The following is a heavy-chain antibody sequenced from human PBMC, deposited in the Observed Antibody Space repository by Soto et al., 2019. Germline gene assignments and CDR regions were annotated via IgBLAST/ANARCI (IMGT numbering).Heavy chain of an antibody. V-gene: IGHV1-8*02. CDR2: MNPINGAT. CDR1: GYDFTAYD. CDR3: GRGTSPRAPAGGTPYYFAMDV. D-gene: IGHD2-2*01. J-gene: IGHJ6*02. Sequence: QVQLVQSGAEVKQSGASVKVSCKASGYDFTAYDINWVRQASGQGLEWMGWMNPINGATGSARRFQGRVSMTRNTATGTAYLELTSLRSEDTAVYYCGRGTSPRAPAGGTPYYFAMDVWGHGTTGTVSS.